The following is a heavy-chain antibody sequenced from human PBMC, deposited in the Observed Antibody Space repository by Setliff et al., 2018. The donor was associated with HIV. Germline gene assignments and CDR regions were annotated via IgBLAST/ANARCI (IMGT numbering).Heavy chain of an antibody. J-gene: IGHJ6*02. CDR2: IYYSGST. V-gene: IGHV4-39*01. D-gene: IGHD3-10*01. Sequence: SETLSLTCTVSGGSISSSSYYWGWIRQPPGKGLEWIGSIYYSGSTYYNPSLKSRVTISVDTSKNQFSLKLSSVTAADTAVYYCARVRRFGEFSPNYYGMDVWGQGTTVTVSS. CDR3: ARVRRFGEFSPNYYGMDV. CDR1: GGSISSSSYY.